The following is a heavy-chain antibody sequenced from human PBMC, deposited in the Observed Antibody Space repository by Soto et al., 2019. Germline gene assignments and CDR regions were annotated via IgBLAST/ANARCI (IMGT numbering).Heavy chain of an antibody. CDR3: ARDRIAVAAYYYGMDV. J-gene: IGHJ6*02. V-gene: IGHV3-30-3*01. CDR1: GFTFSSYA. CDR2: ISYDGSNK. D-gene: IGHD6-19*01. Sequence: GSLRLSCAASGFTFSSYAMHWVRQAPGKGLEWVAVISYDGSNKYYADSVKGRFTISRDNSKNTLYLQMNSLRAEDTAVYYCARDRIAVAAYYYGMDVWGQGTTVTVSS.